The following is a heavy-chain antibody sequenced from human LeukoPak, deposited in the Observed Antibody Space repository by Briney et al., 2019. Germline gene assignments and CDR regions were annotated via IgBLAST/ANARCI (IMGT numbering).Heavy chain of an antibody. J-gene: IGHJ4*02. CDR2: ITDDGSST. CDR1: GLTFSSHW. D-gene: IGHD3-22*01. Sequence: GGSLRLSCAASGLTFSSHWMHWVRQAPGKGLVWVSRITDDGSSTTYADSVRGRFTISRDNAKNSLYLQMNSLRAEDTAVYYCARSADRSGYFREITLYYFDYWGQGTLVTVSS. V-gene: IGHV3-74*01. CDR3: ARSADRSGYFREITLYYFDY.